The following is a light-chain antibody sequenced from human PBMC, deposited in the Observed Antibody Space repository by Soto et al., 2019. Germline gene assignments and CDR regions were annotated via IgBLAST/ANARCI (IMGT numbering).Light chain of an antibody. CDR2: ANK. J-gene: IGLJ1*01. CDR3: QSYDTSPSGYV. CDR1: SSNIGEGYD. Sequence: QSVLTQPPSVSGAPGQRVTISCTGSSSNIGEGYDVHWYQQLPGTAPKLLIYANKNRPAGVPDRFSASKSGTSASLAITGLQAEDEADYYCQSYDTSPSGYVFGTGTKLTVL. V-gene: IGLV1-40*01.